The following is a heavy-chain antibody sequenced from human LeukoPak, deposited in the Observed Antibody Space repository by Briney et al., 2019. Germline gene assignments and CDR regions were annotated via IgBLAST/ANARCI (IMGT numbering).Heavy chain of an antibody. CDR2: ISYDGSNK. CDR1: GFTFSSYA. J-gene: IGHJ6*04. CDR3: ARDPQTYYDFWSGSREMDV. D-gene: IGHD3-3*01. Sequence: GRSLRLSCAASGFTFSSYAMHRVRQAPGKGLEWVAVISYDGSNKYYADSVKGRFTISRDNSKNTLYLQMNSLRAEDTAVYYCARDPQTYYDFWSGSREMDVWGKGTTVTVSS. V-gene: IGHV3-30-3*01.